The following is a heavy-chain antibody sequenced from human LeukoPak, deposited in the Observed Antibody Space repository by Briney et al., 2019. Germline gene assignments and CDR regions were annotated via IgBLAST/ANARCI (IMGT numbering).Heavy chain of an antibody. V-gene: IGHV4-39*01. J-gene: IGHJ4*02. D-gene: IGHD3-22*01. CDR2: TYYSGTT. CDR1: GGSISSSFYY. CDR3: ARHGYYYCTSGYFGY. Sequence: SETLSLTCTVSGGSISSSFYYWGWLRQPPGKGLEWIGSTYYSGTTYYKPSLKSRVSVDTSKNQLSLNLTSVTAADTALYYCARHGYYYCTSGYFGYWGQGILVTVSS.